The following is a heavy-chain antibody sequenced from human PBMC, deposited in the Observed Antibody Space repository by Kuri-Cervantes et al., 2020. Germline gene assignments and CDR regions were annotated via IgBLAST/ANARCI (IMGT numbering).Heavy chain of an antibody. CDR3: TNWRGGGDY. CDR1: GFTFSSYG. J-gene: IGHJ4*02. CDR2: IWYDGSNK. D-gene: IGHD3-10*01. V-gene: IGHV3-33*08. Sequence: LSLTCAASGFTFSSYGMHWVRQAPGKGLEWVAVIWYDGSNKYYADSVKGRFTISRDNSKNTLYLQMNSLRAEDTAVYFCTNWRGGGDYWGQGTLVTVSS.